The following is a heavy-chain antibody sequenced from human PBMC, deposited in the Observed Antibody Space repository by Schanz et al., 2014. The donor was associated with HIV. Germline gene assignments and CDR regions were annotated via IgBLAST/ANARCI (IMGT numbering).Heavy chain of an antibody. V-gene: IGHV3-23*01. Sequence: VLLLESGGGLVQPGGSLRLSCAASGFTFSSYAMTWVRQAPGKGLEWVSTISGSGANTYYAESVKGRFTISRDNSKNTLYLQMSSLRVEDTAVYYCANEEVPNDYWGQGTLVTVSS. CDR1: GFTFSSYA. CDR2: ISGSGANT. J-gene: IGHJ4*02. CDR3: ANEEVPNDY.